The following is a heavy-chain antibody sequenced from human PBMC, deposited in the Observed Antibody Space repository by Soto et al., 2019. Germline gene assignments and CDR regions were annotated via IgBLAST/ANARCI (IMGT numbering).Heavy chain of an antibody. Sequence: PSETLSLTCTVSGGSISSSSYYWGWIRQPPGKGLEWIGSIYYSGSTYYNPSLKSRVTISVGTSKNQFSLKLSSVTAADTAVYYCARQLRTRSRLVLYYFDYWGQGTLVTVSS. CDR2: IYYSGST. CDR3: ARQLRTRSRLVLYYFDY. J-gene: IGHJ4*02. V-gene: IGHV4-39*01. CDR1: GGSISSSSYY. D-gene: IGHD2-8*01.